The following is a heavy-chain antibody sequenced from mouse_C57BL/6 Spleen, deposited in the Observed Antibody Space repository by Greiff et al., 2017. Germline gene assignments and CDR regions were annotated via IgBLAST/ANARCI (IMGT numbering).Heavy chain of an antibody. J-gene: IGHJ4*01. V-gene: IGHV1-22*01. Sequence: EVKLMESGPELVKPGASVKMSCKASGYTFTDYNMHWVKQSHGKSLEWIGYINPNNGGTSYNQKFKGKATLTVNKSSSTAYMELRSLTSEDSAVYYCARFASGGYYYAMDYWGQGTSVTVSS. CDR2: INPNNGGT. CDR3: ARFASGGYYYAMDY. CDR1: GYTFTDYN.